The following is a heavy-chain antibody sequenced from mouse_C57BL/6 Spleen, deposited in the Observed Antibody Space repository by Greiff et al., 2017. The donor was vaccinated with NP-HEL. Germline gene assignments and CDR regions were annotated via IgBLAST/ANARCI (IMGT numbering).Heavy chain of an antibody. D-gene: IGHD2-12*01. CDR2: IRSKSNNYAT. CDR3: VGLRRDGAMDY. J-gene: IGHJ4*01. Sequence: DVQLVESGGGLVQPKGSLKLSCAASGFSFNTYAMNWVRQAPGKGLEWVARIRSKSNNYATYYADSVKDRFTTSRDDSESMLYLQMNNLKTEDTAMYYCVGLRRDGAMDYWGQGTSVTVSS. CDR1: GFSFNTYA. V-gene: IGHV10-1*01.